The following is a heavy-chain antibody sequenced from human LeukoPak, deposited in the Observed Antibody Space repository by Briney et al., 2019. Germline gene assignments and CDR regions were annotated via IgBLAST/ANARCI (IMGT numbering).Heavy chain of an antibody. CDR1: GFTFNTYN. D-gene: IGHD6-13*01. V-gene: IGHV3-21*01. Sequence: GGSLRLSCAASGFTFNTYNMNWVRQAPGKGLEWVSSISSSSSSYIYYADSVKGRFTISRDNAKNSLYLQMNSLRIEDTAVFYCAKGPKQLVFVRGYYFDDWGQGTLVTVSS. CDR3: AKGPKQLVFVRGYYFDD. CDR2: ISSSSSSYI. J-gene: IGHJ4*02.